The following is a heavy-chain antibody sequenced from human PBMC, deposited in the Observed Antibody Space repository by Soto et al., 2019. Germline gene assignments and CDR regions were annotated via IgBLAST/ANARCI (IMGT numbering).Heavy chain of an antibody. CDR3: ARGPRCIVVVPAASNFDY. V-gene: IGHV4-34*01. J-gene: IGHJ4*02. Sequence: SETLSLTCAVYGGSFSGYYWSWIRQPPGKGLEWIGEINHSGSTNYNPSLKSRVAISVDTSKNQFSLKLSSVTAADTAVYYCARGPRCIVVVPAASNFDYWGQGTQVTVSS. D-gene: IGHD2-2*01. CDR2: INHSGST. CDR1: GGSFSGYY.